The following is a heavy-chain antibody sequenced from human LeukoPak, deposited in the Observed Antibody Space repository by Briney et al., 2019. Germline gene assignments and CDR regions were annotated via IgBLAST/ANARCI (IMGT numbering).Heavy chain of an antibody. V-gene: IGHV3-74*01. CDR3: TRDLSGTYYGRFDY. CDR2: INTDGSST. CDR1: GFTFSSYW. D-gene: IGHD1-26*01. Sequence: GGSLRLSCAASGFTFSSYWMHWVRQAPGKGLLWVSRINTDGSSTNFADSVRGRFTVSRDNAKNTLYLQMNRLRAEDTAVYYCTRDLSGTYYGRFDYWGQGTLLTVSS. J-gene: IGHJ4*02.